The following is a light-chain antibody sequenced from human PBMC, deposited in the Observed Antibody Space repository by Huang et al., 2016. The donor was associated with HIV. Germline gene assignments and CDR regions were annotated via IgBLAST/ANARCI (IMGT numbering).Light chain of an antibody. CDR2: DAS. Sequence: EIVLTQSPATLSLSPGEGATLSCRASQSIGSYLAWYQQRPGQAPRLLIYDASIRATGIPARVRGRGSGTDFTLTISSLEPEDFAVYYCQQRNNWPPWTFGQGTKVELK. J-gene: IGKJ1*01. CDR3: QQRNNWPPWT. CDR1: QSIGSY. V-gene: IGKV3-11*01.